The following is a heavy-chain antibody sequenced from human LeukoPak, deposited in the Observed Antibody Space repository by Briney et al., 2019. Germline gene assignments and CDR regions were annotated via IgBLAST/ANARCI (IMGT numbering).Heavy chain of an antibody. V-gene: IGHV4-34*01. D-gene: IGHD6-6*01. J-gene: IGHJ5*02. Sequence: SETLSLTCAVYGGSFSNYYWSWIRQPPGKGLEWIGEINHSGSTNYNPSLKSRVTISVDTSKNQFSLKLSSVTAADTAVYYCARGSGQLVRTPPLGWFDPWGQGTLVTVSS. CDR2: INHSGST. CDR1: GGSFSNYY. CDR3: ARGSGQLVRTPPLGWFDP.